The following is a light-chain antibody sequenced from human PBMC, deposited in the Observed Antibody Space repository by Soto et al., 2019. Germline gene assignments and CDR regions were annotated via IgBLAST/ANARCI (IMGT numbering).Light chain of an antibody. CDR3: CSYTSGPAYV. V-gene: IGLV2-23*01. CDR1: SSDVGSYNL. J-gene: IGLJ1*01. CDR2: EDN. Sequence: QSVLTQPASVSGSPGQSITISCTGNSSDVGSYNLVSWYQQHPGEAPKLMIYEDNKRPSGVANRFSGSKSGSTASLTISGLQAEDEADYYCCSYTSGPAYVFGTGTKVTVL.